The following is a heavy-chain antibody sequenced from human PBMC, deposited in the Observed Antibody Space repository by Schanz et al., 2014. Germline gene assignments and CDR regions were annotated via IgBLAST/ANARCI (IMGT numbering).Heavy chain of an antibody. V-gene: IGHV3-NL1*01. CDR2: ISGSGGST. CDR1: GFSLNTYG. J-gene: IGHJ4*02. Sequence: QAQLMESGGGVVQPGTSLILSCSVSGFSLNTYGIHWFRQPAGKGLEWVSAISGSGGSTNYADSVKGRFTISRDNAKNSLYLQMNSLRAEDTAVYYCAKDLLYGAPMPLNHLDYWGQGTLVTVSS. CDR3: AKDLLYGAPMPLNHLDY. D-gene: IGHD2-2*01.